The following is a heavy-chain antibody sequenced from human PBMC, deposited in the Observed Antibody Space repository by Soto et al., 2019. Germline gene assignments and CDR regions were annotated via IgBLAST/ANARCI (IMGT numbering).Heavy chain of an antibody. D-gene: IGHD5-18*01. CDR3: ARSTYSYGFNL. J-gene: IGHJ5*02. V-gene: IGHV4-38-2*01. CDR2: IYHSGST. Sequence: SETLSLTCAVSGYSISSGYYWGWIRQSPGKGLEWIGSIYHSGSTYYNPSLKSRVIISVDTSKNQFSLKLSSVTAADTAVYYCARSTYSYGFNLWGQGTLVTVSS. CDR1: GYSISSGYY.